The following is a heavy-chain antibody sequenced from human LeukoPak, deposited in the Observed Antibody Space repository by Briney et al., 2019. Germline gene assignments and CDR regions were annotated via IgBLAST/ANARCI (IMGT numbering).Heavy chain of an antibody. Sequence: GASLRLSCAASGFTFSSYAMSWVRQAPGKGLEWVSAISGSGGSTYYADSVKGRFTISRDNSKNTLYLQMNSLRAEDTAVYYCAKDLNEEMDAFDIWGQGTMVTVSP. CDR3: AKDLNEEMDAFDI. CDR1: GFTFSSYA. CDR2: ISGSGGST. V-gene: IGHV3-23*01. J-gene: IGHJ3*02.